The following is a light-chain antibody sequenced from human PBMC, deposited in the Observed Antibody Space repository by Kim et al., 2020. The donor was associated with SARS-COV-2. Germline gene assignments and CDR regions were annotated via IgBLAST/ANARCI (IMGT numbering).Light chain of an antibody. V-gene: IGLV3-19*01. Sequence: VALGQTGSITCQGDSFRSYYASWYQQKPGQAPIVVIYGKNNRPSGIPDRFSGSSSGDTASLTITGTQAGDEADYYCNSRGSNDNVLFGGGTQLTVL. J-gene: IGLJ2*01. CDR2: GKN. CDR3: NSRGSNDNVL. CDR1: SFRSYY.